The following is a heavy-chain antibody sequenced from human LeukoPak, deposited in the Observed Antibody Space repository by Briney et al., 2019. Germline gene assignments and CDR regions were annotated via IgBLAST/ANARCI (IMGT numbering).Heavy chain of an antibody. V-gene: IGHV3-23*01. Sequence: TGGSLRLSCAASGFTFSSYAMSWVRQAPGKGLEWVSAISGSGGSTYYADSVKGRFTISRDNSKNTLCLQMNSLRAEDTAVYYCAKERGSGGSYIDYWGQGTLVTVSS. CDR3: AKERGSGGSYIDY. CDR2: ISGSGGST. CDR1: GFTFSSYA. D-gene: IGHD2-15*01. J-gene: IGHJ4*02.